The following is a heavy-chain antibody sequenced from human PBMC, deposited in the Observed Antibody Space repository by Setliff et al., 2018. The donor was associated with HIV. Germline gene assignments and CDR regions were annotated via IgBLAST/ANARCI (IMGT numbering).Heavy chain of an antibody. V-gene: IGHV1-69*13. CDR1: GDIFSRYG. CDR2: IIPIYGTA. Sequence: SVKVSCKASGDIFSRYGISWVRQAPGQGLELMGGIIPIYGTANSAQKFQGRVTITADESTSTAYMELSTLRSEDTAVYFCARDVGYSGHQWFGDAFDIWGQGTMVTVSS. CDR3: ARDVGYSGHQWFGDAFDI. D-gene: IGHD5-12*01. J-gene: IGHJ3*02.